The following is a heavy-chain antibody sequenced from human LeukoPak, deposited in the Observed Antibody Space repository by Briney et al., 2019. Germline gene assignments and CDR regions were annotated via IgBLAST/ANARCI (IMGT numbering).Heavy chain of an antibody. V-gene: IGHV3-30*02. CDR2: IRYDGSDK. Sequence: GGSLRLSCATSGFSFYKYGMHWVRQAPGKGLEWVAYIRYDGSDKHYGDSVKGRFTISRDDSKNTLYLQMSSLRAEDTAVYYCAKDWDYNFWSNYDHWGQGILVTVSS. CDR3: AKDWDYNFWSNYDH. CDR1: GFSFYKYG. D-gene: IGHD3-3*01. J-gene: IGHJ4*02.